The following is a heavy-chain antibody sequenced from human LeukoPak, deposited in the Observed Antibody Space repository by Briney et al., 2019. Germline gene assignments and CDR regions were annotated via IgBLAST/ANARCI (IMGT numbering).Heavy chain of an antibody. Sequence: PSETLSLTCTGSGYSISSGYYWGWIRQPPGKGLEWIGSIYHSGSTYYNPSLKSRVTISVDTSKNQFSLKLSSVTAADTAVYYCAREGGSSWSFDYWGQGTLVTVSS. V-gene: IGHV4-38-2*02. J-gene: IGHJ4*02. CDR3: AREGGSSWSFDY. CDR1: GYSISSGYY. D-gene: IGHD6-13*01. CDR2: IYHSGST.